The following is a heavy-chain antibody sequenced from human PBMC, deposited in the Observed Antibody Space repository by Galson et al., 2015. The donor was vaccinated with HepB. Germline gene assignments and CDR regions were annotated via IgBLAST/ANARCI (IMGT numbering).Heavy chain of an antibody. V-gene: IGHV4-34*01. CDR3: ARGGQWLDFYYFDY. CDR1: GGSFSGYY. Sequence: LSLTCAVYGGSFSGYYWSWIRLPPGKGLEWIGEINHSGSTNYNPSLKSRVTISVDTSKNQFSLKLSSVTAADTAVYYCARGGQWLDFYYFDYWGQGTLVTVSS. D-gene: IGHD6-19*01. CDR2: INHSGST. J-gene: IGHJ4*02.